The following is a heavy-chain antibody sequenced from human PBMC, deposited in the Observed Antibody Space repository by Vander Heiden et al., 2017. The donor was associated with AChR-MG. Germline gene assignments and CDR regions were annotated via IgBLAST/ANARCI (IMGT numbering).Heavy chain of an antibody. V-gene: IGHV1-69*01. CDR2: VIPIFGTA. Sequence: QVQLVQSGAEVKKPGSSVKVSRKASGGPFSGYAISWVRQAPGQGLEWRGGVIPIFGTATYAQKFQDRVTITADESTSTAYMGLSSLRSEDTAVYYCAGDRNWNSYGYGMDVWGQGTTVTVSS. J-gene: IGHJ6*02. CDR1: GGPFSGYA. D-gene: IGHD1-7*01. CDR3: AGDRNWNSYGYGMDV.